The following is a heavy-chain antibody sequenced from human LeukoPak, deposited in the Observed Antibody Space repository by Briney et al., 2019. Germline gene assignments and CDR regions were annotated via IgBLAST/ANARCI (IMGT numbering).Heavy chain of an antibody. CDR2: IYPGDSDT. V-gene: IGHV5-51*01. CDR1: GYSFTTYW. J-gene: IGHJ4*02. D-gene: IGHD3-3*01. Sequence: GESLKISCQGSGYSFTTYWIGWVRQMPGKGLEWMGIIYPGDSDTRYSPSFQGQVTISADKSISTAYLQWSSLKASDTAMYYCARRRGSFWSGPGSHYFDYWGQGTLVTVSS. CDR3: ARRRGSFWSGPGSHYFDY.